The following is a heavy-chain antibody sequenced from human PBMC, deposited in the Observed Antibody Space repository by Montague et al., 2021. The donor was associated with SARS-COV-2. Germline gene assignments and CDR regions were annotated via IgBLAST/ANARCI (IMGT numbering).Heavy chain of an antibody. J-gene: IGHJ2*01. CDR3: ARGAPTITMIVVVFTGAGWYFDL. V-gene: IGHV4-34*01. D-gene: IGHD3-22*01. CDR2: INHSGST. Sequence: SETLSLTCAVHGGSFSGYYWSWIRQPPGKGLEWIGEINHSGSTNYNPSLKSRVSISVDTSKNQFSLKLSSVTAADTVVYYCARGAPTITMIVVVFTGAGWYFDLWGRGTLVTVSS. CDR1: GGSFSGYY.